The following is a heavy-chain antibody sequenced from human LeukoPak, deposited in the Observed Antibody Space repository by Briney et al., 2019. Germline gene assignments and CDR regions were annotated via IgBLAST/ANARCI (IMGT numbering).Heavy chain of an antibody. V-gene: IGHV3-74*01. CDR3: AKDRKLYSSGWPDAFDI. Sequence: GGSLRLSCAASGFTFSSYWMHWVRQAPGKGLVWVSRINSDGSSTSYADSVKGRFTISRDNAKNTLYLQMNSLRAEDTAVYYCAKDRKLYSSGWPDAFDIWGQGTMVTVSS. D-gene: IGHD6-19*01. CDR1: GFTFSSYW. J-gene: IGHJ3*02. CDR2: INSDGSST.